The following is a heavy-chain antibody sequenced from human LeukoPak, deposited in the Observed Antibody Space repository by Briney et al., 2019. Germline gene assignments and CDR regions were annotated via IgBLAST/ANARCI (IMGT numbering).Heavy chain of an antibody. V-gene: IGHV1-8*01. D-gene: IGHD3-3*01. CDR1: GYTFTSYD. J-gene: IGHJ5*02. CDR2: MNPNSGNT. Sequence: ASVKLSCKASGYTFTSYDINWVREATGQGLEWMGWMNPNSGNTGYAQKFQGRVTMTRNTSISTAYMELSSLRSEDTAVYYCARDLNYDFWSGYFPFATNWFDPWGQGTLVTVSS. CDR3: ARDLNYDFWSGYFPFATNWFDP.